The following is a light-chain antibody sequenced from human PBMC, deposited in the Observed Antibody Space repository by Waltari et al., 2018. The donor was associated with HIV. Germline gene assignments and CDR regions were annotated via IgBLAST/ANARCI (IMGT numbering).Light chain of an antibody. CDR1: SSTLGHHY. CDR2: DNN. V-gene: IGLV1-51*01. CDR3: GTWDSSLSAYV. J-gene: IGLJ1*01. Sequence: QSVLPQPPPVSAAPRPKVPLPCSGSSSTLGHHYVSWYQQPPGTAPKLLIYDNNKRPSGIPDRFSGSQSGTSATLGITGLQTGDEADYYCGTWDSSLSAYVFGTGTKVTVL.